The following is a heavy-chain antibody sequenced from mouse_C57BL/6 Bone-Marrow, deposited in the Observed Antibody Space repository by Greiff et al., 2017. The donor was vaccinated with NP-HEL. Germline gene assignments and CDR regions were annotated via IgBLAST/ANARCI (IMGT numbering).Heavy chain of an antibody. V-gene: IGHV1-69*01. CDR1: GYTFTSYW. D-gene: IGHD2-14*01. CDR3: ARGGDRLEAMDN. Sequence: QVQLQQPGAELVMPGASVKLSCKASGYTFTSYWMHWVKQRPGQGLEWIGEIDPSDSYTNYNQKFKGKSTLTVDKSSSTAYMQLSSLTSEDSAVYYCARGGDRLEAMDNWGQGKPVTVSP. CDR2: IDPSDSYT. J-gene: IGHJ4*01.